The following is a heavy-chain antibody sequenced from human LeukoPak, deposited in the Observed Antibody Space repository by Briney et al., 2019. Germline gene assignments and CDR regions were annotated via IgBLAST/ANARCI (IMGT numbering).Heavy chain of an antibody. CDR2: ISSSSSYI. V-gene: IGHV3-21*01. D-gene: IGHD1-7*01. Sequence: PGGSLRLSCAASGFTFSSYSMNWVRQAPGKGLEWVSSISSSSSYIYYADSVKGRFTISRDNAKNSLYLQMNSLRAEDTAVYYCARASPTDNWNYVGAFDIWGQGTMVTVSS. J-gene: IGHJ3*02. CDR3: ARASPTDNWNYVGAFDI. CDR1: GFTFSSYS.